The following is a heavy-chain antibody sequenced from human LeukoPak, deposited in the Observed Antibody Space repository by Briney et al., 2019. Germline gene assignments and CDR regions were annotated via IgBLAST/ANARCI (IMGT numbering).Heavy chain of an antibody. J-gene: IGHJ4*02. CDR1: GFTFSNFA. Sequence: PGGPLRLSCVASGFTFSNFAMTWVRQAPGEGLEWVSTIGGGGDGTYYADSVKGRFTISRDESKNTLYLQMNSLRAEDTAIYYCAKDLARGFCGGGSCYPFDYWGQGTLVTVSS. CDR3: AKDLARGFCGGGSCYPFDY. V-gene: IGHV3-23*01. CDR2: IGGGGDGT. D-gene: IGHD2-15*01.